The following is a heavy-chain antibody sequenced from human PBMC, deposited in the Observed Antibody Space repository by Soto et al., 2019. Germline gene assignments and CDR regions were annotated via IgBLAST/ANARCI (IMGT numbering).Heavy chain of an antibody. D-gene: IGHD3-10*01. Sequence: QVQLQESGPGLVKPSETLSLTCTVSGGSISSYYWSWIRQPPGKGLEWIGHIYYSGSTNYNPSLKRRVTIALDMSTNPFSLKLRSVTAADTAVYYCARDRAGRTYNWFDPWGQGTLVTVSS. CDR2: IYYSGST. CDR3: ARDRAGRTYNWFDP. J-gene: IGHJ5*02. V-gene: IGHV4-59*01. CDR1: GGSISSYY.